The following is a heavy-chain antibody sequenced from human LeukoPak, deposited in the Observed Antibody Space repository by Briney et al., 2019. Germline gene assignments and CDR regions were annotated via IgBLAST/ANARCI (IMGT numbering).Heavy chain of an antibody. CDR2: ISGSGHNT. D-gene: IGHD1-7*01. Sequence: GGSLRLSCSASGFTFSNYAMSWVRQAPGKGLEWVSTISGSGHNTYYVDSVKGRFTISRDNSKNTLYLQMKSLRVDGTAVYYCVKGSTTHYYYHMDVWGKGTTVTVSS. CDR1: GFTFSNYA. V-gene: IGHV3-23*01. CDR3: VKGSTTHYYYHMDV. J-gene: IGHJ6*03.